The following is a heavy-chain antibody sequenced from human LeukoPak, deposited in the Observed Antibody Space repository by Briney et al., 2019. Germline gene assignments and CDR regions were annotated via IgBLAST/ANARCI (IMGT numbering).Heavy chain of an antibody. V-gene: IGHV3-48*03. CDR3: ARVRAHYYENSGYLAISGAFDI. CDR2: ISSVGSTI. CDR1: GFTFDNYE. Sequence: PGGSLRLSCVASGFTFDNYEMHWVRQAPGKGLEWLSYISSVGSTIYQADSVKGRFTTSRDNAKNSLYLQLDSLRAEDTAVYYCARVRAHYYENSGYLAISGAFDIWGQGTMVTVSS. J-gene: IGHJ3*02. D-gene: IGHD3-22*01.